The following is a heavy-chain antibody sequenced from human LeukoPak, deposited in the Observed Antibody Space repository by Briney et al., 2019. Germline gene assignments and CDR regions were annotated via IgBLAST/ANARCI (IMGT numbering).Heavy chain of an antibody. CDR2: ISSSGSTI. J-gene: IGHJ6*02. CDR3: ARDRSSGWDDGMDV. Sequence: PGGSLRLSCAASGFTFSSYSMNWVRQAPGKGLEWVSYISSSGSTIYYADSVKGRFTISRDNAKNSLYLQMNSLRAEDTAVYYCARDRSSGWDDGMDVWGQGTTVTVSS. CDR1: GFTFSSYS. V-gene: IGHV3-48*04. D-gene: IGHD6-19*01.